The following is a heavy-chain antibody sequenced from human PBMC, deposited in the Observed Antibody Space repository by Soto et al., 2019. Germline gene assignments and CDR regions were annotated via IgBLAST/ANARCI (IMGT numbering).Heavy chain of an antibody. D-gene: IGHD3-22*01. Sequence: GGTLRLSCAASGITVGRSYMTWVRQAPGKGLEWVSVIYTGGSTYYADSVKGRFTISRDKSKNTLSLQMNNLRAEDTAVYYCARPYYSDTSGYYGAWAFDRWGQGTMVTVS. V-gene: IGHV3-66*04. CDR1: GITVGRSY. CDR2: IYTGGST. CDR3: ARPYYSDTSGYYGAWAFDR. J-gene: IGHJ3*01.